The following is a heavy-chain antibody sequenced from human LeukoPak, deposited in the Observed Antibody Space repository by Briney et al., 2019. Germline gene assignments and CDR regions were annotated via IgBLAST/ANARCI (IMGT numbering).Heavy chain of an antibody. Sequence: PGGSLRLSCAASGFTFSRQWMKWVRQPPRQGLGWVANIHEDGSDKYYVDSVKGRFTISRDNAKNSVYLQMNGLRAEDTAVYYCARILRLHTPRTFDIWGQGTMVTVSS. CDR2: IHEDGSDK. V-gene: IGHV3-7*05. D-gene: IGHD5-24*01. J-gene: IGHJ3*02. CDR1: GFTFSRQW. CDR3: ARILRLHTPRTFDI.